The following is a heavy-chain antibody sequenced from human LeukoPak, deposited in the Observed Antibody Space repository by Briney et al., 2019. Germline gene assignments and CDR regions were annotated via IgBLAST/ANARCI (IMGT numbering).Heavy chain of an antibody. CDR2: ISGSGGST. V-gene: IGHV3-23*01. Sequence: GGSLRLSCAASGFTFSCYAMSWVRQAPGKGLEWVSAISGSGGSTYYADSVKGRFTISRDNSKNTLYLQMNSLRAEDTAVYYCAKLAEVVPAAAPDYWGQGTLVTVSS. CDR3: AKLAEVVPAAAPDY. CDR1: GFTFSCYA. D-gene: IGHD2-2*01. J-gene: IGHJ4*02.